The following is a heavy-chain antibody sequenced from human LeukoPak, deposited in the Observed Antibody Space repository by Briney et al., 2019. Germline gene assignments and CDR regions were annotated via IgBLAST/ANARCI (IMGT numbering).Heavy chain of an antibody. V-gene: IGHV3-23*01. D-gene: IGHD6-6*01. CDR1: GFTFSSYA. CDR2: ISGSGGST. CDR3: AKGLSGIAARQKVPDGAFDI. Sequence: PGGSLRLSCAASGFTFSSYAMSWVRQAPGKGLEWVSAISGSGGSTYYADSVKGRFTISRDNSKNTLYLQMNSLRAEDTAVYYCAKGLSGIAARQKVPDGAFDIWGQGTMVTVSS. J-gene: IGHJ3*02.